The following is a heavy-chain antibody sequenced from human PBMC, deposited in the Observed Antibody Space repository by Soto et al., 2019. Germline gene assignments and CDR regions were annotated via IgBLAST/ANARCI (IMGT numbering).Heavy chain of an antibody. CDR1: GFTFSSYA. CDR3: ARGGGSGPPRDHDY. CDR2: ISGSGGST. J-gene: IGHJ4*02. V-gene: IGHV3-23*01. D-gene: IGHD6-19*01. Sequence: GGSLRLSCAASGFTFSSYAMSWVRQAPGKGLEWVSAISGSGGSTYYADSVKGRFTISRDNSKNTLYLQMNSLRAEDTAVYYCARGGGSGPPRDHDYGGKGPLVTVSP.